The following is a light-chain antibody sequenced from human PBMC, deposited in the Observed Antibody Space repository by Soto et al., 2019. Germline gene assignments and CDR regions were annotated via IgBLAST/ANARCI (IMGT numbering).Light chain of an antibody. CDR2: AAS. CDR1: QGISSY. J-gene: IGKJ4*01. Sequence: DIQLTQSPSFLSASVGDRITITCRASQGISSYLAWYQQKPGKAPKLLIYAASTLQSGVPSRFSGRGSGTEFSLTISSLQPEDFATYYCQQVNSYPQLTVGGGTKVDIK. CDR3: QQVNSYPQLT. V-gene: IGKV1-9*01.